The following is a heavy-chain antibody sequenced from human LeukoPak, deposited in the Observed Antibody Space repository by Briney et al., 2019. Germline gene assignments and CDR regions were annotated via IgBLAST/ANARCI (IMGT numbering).Heavy chain of an antibody. CDR2: IKQDGSEK. V-gene: IGHV3-7*01. J-gene: IGHJ4*02. CDR1: GFTFSDYW. Sequence: GGSLRLSCAAAGFTFSDYWMSWVRQAPGKGLEWVANIKQDGSEKYYVDSVKGRFTISRDNAKNSLYLQMNSLRAEDTAVYYCARAGSNWNYVYWGQGTLVTVSS. CDR3: ARAGSNWNYVY. D-gene: IGHD1-7*01.